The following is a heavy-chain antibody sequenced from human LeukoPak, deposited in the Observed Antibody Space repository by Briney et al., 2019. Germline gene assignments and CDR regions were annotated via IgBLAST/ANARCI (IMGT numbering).Heavy chain of an antibody. CDR3: ARGQWGYSYASDYYYYYTDV. D-gene: IGHD5-18*01. J-gene: IGHJ6*03. Sequence: GASVKVSCKASGGTFSSYAISWVRQAPGQGLEWMGGIIPIFGTANYAQKFQGRVTITADESTSTAYMELSSLRSEDTAVYYCARGQWGYSYASDYYYYYTDVWGKGTTVTVSS. CDR2: IIPIFGTA. V-gene: IGHV1-69*13. CDR1: GGTFSSYA.